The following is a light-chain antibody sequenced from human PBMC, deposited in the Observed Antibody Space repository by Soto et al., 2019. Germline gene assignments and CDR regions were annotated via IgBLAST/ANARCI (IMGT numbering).Light chain of an antibody. CDR3: NSYRHSTTLV. V-gene: IGLV2-14*01. CDR1: SSDVGGYNS. CDR2: EVS. Sequence: QSVLTQPASVSGSPGQSITISCTGTSSDVGGYNSVSWFQQHPSKAPKLIIYEVSHRPSGVSIRFSGSKSGNTASLTISVLQAEDEADYYCNSYRHSTTLVFGTGTQLTVL. J-gene: IGLJ1*01.